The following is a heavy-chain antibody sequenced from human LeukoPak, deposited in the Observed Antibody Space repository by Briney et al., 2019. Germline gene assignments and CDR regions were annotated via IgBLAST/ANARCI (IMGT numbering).Heavy chain of an antibody. V-gene: IGHV4-59*01. D-gene: IGHD3-10*01. CDR3: ARDGGSGSYYRFDS. Sequence: TVSGGSISGYYWSWIRQPPEEGLEWIGYIYYSGSTNYNPSLKSRVTISVDTSKNQFSLKLSSVTAADTAVYFCARDGGSGSYYRFDSWGQGTLVTVSS. CDR2: IYYSGST. CDR1: GGSISGYY. J-gene: IGHJ4*02.